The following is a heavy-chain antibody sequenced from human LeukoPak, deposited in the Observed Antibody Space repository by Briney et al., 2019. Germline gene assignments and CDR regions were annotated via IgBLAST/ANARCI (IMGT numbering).Heavy chain of an antibody. J-gene: IGHJ6*03. CDR3: ASVRRGFGESSKYYAYYYMGV. V-gene: IGHV4-34*01. CDR2: IYYSGST. D-gene: IGHD3-10*01. Sequence: PSETLSLTCAVYGGSFSGYYWGWIRQPLGKGLEWIGNIYYSGSTYYNPSLKSRVTISLDTSKNQFSLKLSSVTAADTAVYYCASVRRGFGESSKYYAYYYMGVWGKGTTVTISS. CDR1: GGSFSGYY.